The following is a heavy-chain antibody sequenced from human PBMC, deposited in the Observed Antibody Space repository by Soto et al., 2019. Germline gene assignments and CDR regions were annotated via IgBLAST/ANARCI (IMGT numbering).Heavy chain of an antibody. D-gene: IGHD3-22*01. V-gene: IGHV3-21*01. CDR2: ISSSSSYI. CDR3: ARDGDYYDSSGSYDAFDI. J-gene: IGHJ3*02. CDR1: GFTFSSYS. Sequence: SLRLSCAASGFTFSSYSMNWVRQAPGKGLEWVSSISSSSSYIYYADSVKGRFTISRDNAKNSLYLQMNSLRAEDTAVYYCARDGDYYDSSGSYDAFDIWGQGTMVTVSS.